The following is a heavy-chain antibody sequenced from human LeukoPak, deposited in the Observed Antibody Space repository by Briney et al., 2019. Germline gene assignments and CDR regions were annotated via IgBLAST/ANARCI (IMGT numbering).Heavy chain of an antibody. J-gene: IGHJ4*02. CDR3: ARGLFRGSSSNY. CDR1: GGSLSGYY. V-gene: IGHV4-34*01. D-gene: IGHD6-6*01. Sequence: SETLSLTCAVYGGSLSGYYWSWIRQPPGKGLEWIGEINHSGSTNYNPSLKSRVTISIDTSKNQFSLKLSSVTAAGTAVYYCARGLFRGSSSNYWGQGTLVTVSS. CDR2: INHSGST.